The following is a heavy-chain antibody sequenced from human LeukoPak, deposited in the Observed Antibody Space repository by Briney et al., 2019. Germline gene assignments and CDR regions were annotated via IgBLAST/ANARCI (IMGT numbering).Heavy chain of an antibody. CDR2: IYYSGST. Sequence: SQTLSLTCTVSGGSISSGGYYWSWIRQHPGKGLEWIGYIYYSGSTYYNPSLKSRVTISVDTSKNQFSLKLSSVTAADTAVYYCARAGDYYDSSGYPYYFDYWGQGTLVTVPS. CDR3: ARAGDYYDSSGYPYYFDY. CDR1: GGSISSGGYY. V-gene: IGHV4-31*03. J-gene: IGHJ4*02. D-gene: IGHD3-22*01.